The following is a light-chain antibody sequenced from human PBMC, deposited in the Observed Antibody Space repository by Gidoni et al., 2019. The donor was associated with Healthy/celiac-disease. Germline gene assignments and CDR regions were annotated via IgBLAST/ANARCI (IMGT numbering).Light chain of an antibody. J-gene: IGKJ4*01. CDR1: QSISSY. Sequence: IQMTQSPSSLYASVGDRVTITCRASQSISSYLNWYQQKPGKAPKLLIYAASSLQSGVPSRFSGSGSGTDLTLTISSLQPEDFATYYCQQSYSTPPLTFGGGTKVEIK. CDR2: AAS. V-gene: IGKV1-39*01. CDR3: QQSYSTPPLT.